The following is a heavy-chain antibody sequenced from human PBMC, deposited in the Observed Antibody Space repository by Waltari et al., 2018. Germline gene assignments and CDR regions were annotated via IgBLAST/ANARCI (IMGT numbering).Heavy chain of an antibody. V-gene: IGHV4-30-4*08. J-gene: IGHJ4*01. D-gene: IGHD1-1*01. CDR1: SGSISIPDYF. CDR3: TRTTVVGSFAY. CDR2: VSYRDTT. Sequence: QVQLQESGPGLVKPSQTLTLTCDFSSGSISIPDYFWSWIRQAPGKGLEWLGSVSYRDTTHYRPPREGRVPIAVVTSEHQYTPKLKSVTAAVATLHHCTRTTVVGSFAYWAHGTLVTVTS.